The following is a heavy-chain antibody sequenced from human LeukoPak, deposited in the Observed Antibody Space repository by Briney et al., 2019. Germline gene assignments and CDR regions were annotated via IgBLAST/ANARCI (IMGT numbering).Heavy chain of an antibody. CDR3: ARETSLAGFASGLGFNY. J-gene: IGHJ4*02. CDR1: GVSISGWY. V-gene: IGHV4-59*01. Sequence: SETLSLTCTVSGVSISGWYWSWIRQLPGKGLEWIGYIYGSGNTNYNPSLKSRVTMSIDTSKNQFSLKLTSVTAADTATYYCARETSLAGFASGLGFNYWGQGILVTVSS. CDR2: IYGSGNT. D-gene: IGHD6-19*01.